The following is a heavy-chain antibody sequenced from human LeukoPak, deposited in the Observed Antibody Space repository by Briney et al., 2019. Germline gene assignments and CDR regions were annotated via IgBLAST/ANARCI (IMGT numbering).Heavy chain of an antibody. Sequence: GGSLRLSCAASGFTFSDYAMNWVRQSPGKGLEWVSYISSSSGTIYYADSVKGRFTISRDNAKNSLYLQMNSLRDDDTAVYYCVKDITMVRGVIGDYWGQGTLVTVSS. D-gene: IGHD3-10*01. CDR3: VKDITMVRGVIGDY. CDR2: ISSSSGTI. V-gene: IGHV3-48*02. CDR1: GFTFSDYA. J-gene: IGHJ4*02.